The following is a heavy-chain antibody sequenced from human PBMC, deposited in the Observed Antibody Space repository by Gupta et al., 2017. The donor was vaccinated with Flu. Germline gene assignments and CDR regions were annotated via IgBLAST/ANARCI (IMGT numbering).Heavy chain of an antibody. J-gene: IGHJ4*02. D-gene: IGHD3-10*01. CDR1: GFTFSSYE. V-gene: IGHV3-48*03. CDR2: ISSSGSTI. Sequence: EVQLVESGGGLVQPGGSLRLSCAASGFTFSSYEMNWVRQAPGKGLEWVSYISSSGSTIYYADSVKGRFTISRDNAKNSLYLQMNSLRAEDTAVYYCARPSLWFGEYYYFDYWGQGTLVTVSS. CDR3: ARPSLWFGEYYYFDY.